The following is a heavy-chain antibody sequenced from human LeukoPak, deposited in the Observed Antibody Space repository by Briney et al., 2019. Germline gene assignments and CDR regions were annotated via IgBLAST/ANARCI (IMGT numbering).Heavy chain of an antibody. CDR3: ARASHLGELSLGY. J-gene: IGHJ1*01. CDR1: GGSITSGGHY. D-gene: IGHD3-16*02. Sequence: PSQTLSLTCIVSGGSITSGGHYWSWIRQHPGKGLEWIGYISYSGTTYYNPSLKSRVTISLGTSKNQFSLQLSSVTAADTAVYYCARASHLGELSLGYWGQGTLVTVSS. CDR2: ISYSGTT. V-gene: IGHV4-31*03.